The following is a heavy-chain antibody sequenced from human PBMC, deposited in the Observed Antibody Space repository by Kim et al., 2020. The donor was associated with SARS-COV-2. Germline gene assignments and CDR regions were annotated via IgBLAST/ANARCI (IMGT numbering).Heavy chain of an antibody. D-gene: IGHD1-1*01. Sequence: SETLSLTCTVSGDYVGGSSDYWGWIRQPPGKGLEFIGNLHSGGSTYHNPSLKSRVTLSVDTSKKQFSMKLTSVTATDTAVYYCARTNYPGNNGARAFDYWGQGALVTVSS. CDR3: ARTNYPGNNGARAFDY. J-gene: IGHJ4*02. CDR2: LHSGGST. V-gene: IGHV4-39*01. CDR1: GDYVGGSSDY.